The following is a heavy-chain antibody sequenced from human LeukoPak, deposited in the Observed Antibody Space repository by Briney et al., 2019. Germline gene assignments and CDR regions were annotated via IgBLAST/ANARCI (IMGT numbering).Heavy chain of an antibody. CDR3: AREPPSHYYFDS. V-gene: IGHV1-46*01. J-gene: IGHJ4*02. CDR1: GYTFTNYF. D-gene: IGHD3-3*02. CDR2: INPSGGST. Sequence: ASVKVSCKASGYTFTNYFMHWLRQAPGQGLECMGIINPSGGSTSYAQKFQGRVTVTRDTSTSTVYMELSSLRSKDTAVYYCAREPPSHYYFDSWGQGTLVTVSS.